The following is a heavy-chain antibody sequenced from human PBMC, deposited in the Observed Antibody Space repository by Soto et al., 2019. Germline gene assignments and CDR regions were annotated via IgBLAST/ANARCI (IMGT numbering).Heavy chain of an antibody. CDR1: EFTFTSYA. CDR2: VSGSGVTT. V-gene: IGHV3-23*01. D-gene: IGHD4-17*01. Sequence: QLLESGGGLVQPGGSLRLSCTASEFTFTSYAMGWVRQAPGKGLEWVSGVSGSGVTTYYADSVKGHFSVSRDNSKKRLFLQMNTLRVEDTAIYYCVKSTTVALSAALDVWGHGTVVTVSS. J-gene: IGHJ3*01. CDR3: VKSTTVALSAALDV.